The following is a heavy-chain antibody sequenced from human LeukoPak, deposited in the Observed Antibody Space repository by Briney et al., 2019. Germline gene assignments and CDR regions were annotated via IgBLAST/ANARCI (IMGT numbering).Heavy chain of an antibody. CDR3: ARDARYSRGSWGFDI. Sequence: GGSLRLSCAASGCTFSSYSMNWVRQAPGKGLAWVSSISSSSRYIYYADSVKGRFTISRDNAKNSLYLQMNSLRAEDTAVYCCARDARYSRGSWGFDILGQGTMVTVSS. CDR1: GCTFSSYS. V-gene: IGHV3-21*01. CDR2: ISSSSRYI. J-gene: IGHJ3*02. D-gene: IGHD6-19*01.